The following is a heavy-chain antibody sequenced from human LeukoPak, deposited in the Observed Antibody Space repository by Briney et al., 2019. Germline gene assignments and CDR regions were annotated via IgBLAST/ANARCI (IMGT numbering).Heavy chain of an antibody. Sequence: GGSLRLSCAASGLSIANNWMSWVRQVPGKGLEWVANIRQDGDIKYYVDSVKGRFTVSRDNAKGSLYLQMRSLRADDTAVYYCARVRFTGGGPRLDFWGQGTLVTVSS. D-gene: IGHD3-16*01. CDR2: IRQDGDIK. J-gene: IGHJ4*02. CDR1: GLSIANNW. CDR3: ARVRFTGGGPRLDF. V-gene: IGHV3-7*01.